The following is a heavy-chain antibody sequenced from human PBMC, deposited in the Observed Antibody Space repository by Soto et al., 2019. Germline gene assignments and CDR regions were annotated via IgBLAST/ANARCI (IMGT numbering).Heavy chain of an antibody. Sequence: AGSLGLSCSASVFSFRSYWMSWVRKARVKGLEWVANIKQDGSEKYYVDSVKGRFTISRDNAKNSLYLQMNSLRAEDTAVYYCARERIQLFYYYYYYGMDVWGQGTTVTVSS. CDR1: VFSFRSYW. CDR2: IKQDGSEK. V-gene: IGHV3-7*03. J-gene: IGHJ6*02. CDR3: ARERIQLFYYYYYYGMDV. D-gene: IGHD5-18*01.